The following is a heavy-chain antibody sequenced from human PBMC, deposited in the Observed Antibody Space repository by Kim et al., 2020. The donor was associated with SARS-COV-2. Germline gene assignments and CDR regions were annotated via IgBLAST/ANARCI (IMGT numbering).Heavy chain of an antibody. CDR3: ASRGYSYGALDY. V-gene: IGHV3-30*01. D-gene: IGHD5-18*01. J-gene: IGHJ4*02. Sequence: YYADSVKGRFTISRDNSKNTLYLQMNSLRAEDTAVYYGASRGYSYGALDYWGQGTLVTVSS.